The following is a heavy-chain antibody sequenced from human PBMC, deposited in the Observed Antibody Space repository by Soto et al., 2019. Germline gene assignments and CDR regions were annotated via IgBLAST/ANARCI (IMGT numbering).Heavy chain of an antibody. V-gene: IGHV4-34*01. D-gene: IGHD2-21*01. CDR3: ARPPGSAYDDAFDI. J-gene: IGHJ3*02. CDR2: INHSGST. CDR1: GGSFSGYY. Sequence: SETLSLTCAVYGGSFSGYYWSWIRQPPGKGLEWIGEINHSGSTNYNPSLKSRVTISVDTSKNQFSLKLSSVTAADTAVYYCARPPGSAYDDAFDIWGQGTMVTVSS.